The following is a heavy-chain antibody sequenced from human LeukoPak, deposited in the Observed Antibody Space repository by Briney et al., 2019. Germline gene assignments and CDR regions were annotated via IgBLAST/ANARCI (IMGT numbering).Heavy chain of an antibody. V-gene: IGHV3-9*03. D-gene: IGHD6-19*01. J-gene: IGHJ4*02. CDR1: EFIFDDYA. Sequence: GRSLRLSCAASEFIFDDYAMHWVWQAPGKGLEWVSGISWNSGSIGYADSVKGRFTISRDNAKNSLYLQMNSLRAEDMALYYCAKGIQWLVGTYFDYWGQGTLVTVSS. CDR3: AKGIQWLVGTYFDY. CDR2: ISWNSGSI.